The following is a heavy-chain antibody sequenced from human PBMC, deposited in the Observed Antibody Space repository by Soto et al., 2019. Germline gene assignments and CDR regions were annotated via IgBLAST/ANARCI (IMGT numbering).Heavy chain of an antibody. V-gene: IGHV4-4*02. D-gene: IGHD6-19*01. CDR3: ARTVAVAGTYNWFDP. CDR1: GGSISSSNW. J-gene: IGHJ5*02. CDR2: IYHSGST. Sequence: PSETLSLTCAVSGGSISSSNWWSWVRQPPGKGLEWIGEIYHSGSTNYNPSLKSRVTISVDKSKNQFSLKLSSVTAADTAVYYCARTVAVAGTYNWFDPWGQGTLVTVSS.